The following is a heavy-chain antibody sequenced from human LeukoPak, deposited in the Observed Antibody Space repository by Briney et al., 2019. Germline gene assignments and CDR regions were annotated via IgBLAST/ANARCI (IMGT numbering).Heavy chain of an antibody. CDR1: GFTFSSYS. D-gene: IGHD3-10*01. Sequence: GGSLRLSCAASGFTFSSYSMNWVRQAPGKGLEWVSSISSSSSYIYYADSVQGRFTISRDNSKNTLYLQMNSLRAEDTAVYYCARGRGNYASGSYTDYGLDVWGQGTTVTVSS. J-gene: IGHJ6*02. V-gene: IGHV3-21*01. CDR3: ARGRGNYASGSYTDYGLDV. CDR2: ISSSSSYI.